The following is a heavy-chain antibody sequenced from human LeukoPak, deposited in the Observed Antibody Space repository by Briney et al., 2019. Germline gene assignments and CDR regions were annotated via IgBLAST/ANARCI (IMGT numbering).Heavy chain of an antibody. CDR2: IYYSGST. D-gene: IGHD4-11*01. CDR1: GGSISIGGYY. V-gene: IGHV4-31*03. CDR3: ARTTKSPYYFDY. J-gene: IGHJ4*02. Sequence: PSETLSLTCTVSGGSISIGGYYWSWIRQHPGKGLEWIGYIYYSGSTYYNPSLKSRVTITVDTSKNQFSLKLSSVTAADTAVYYCARTTKSPYYFDYWGQGTLVTVSS.